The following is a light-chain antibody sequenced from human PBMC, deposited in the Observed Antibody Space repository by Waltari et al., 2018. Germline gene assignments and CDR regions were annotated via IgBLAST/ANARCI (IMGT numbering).Light chain of an antibody. J-gene: IGLJ1*01. CDR1: SSNIGSNT. CDR3: AAWDDSLNGYV. CDR2: SNS. Sequence: QSVLTQPPSASGTPGQRVTISCSGSSSNIGSNTVNWYQQLTGPAPKLLIFSNSQLPSRVPDRVSGSKTCPSASLALSGLQSEDEADYHCAAWDDSLNGYVFGTGTKVTVL. V-gene: IGLV1-44*01.